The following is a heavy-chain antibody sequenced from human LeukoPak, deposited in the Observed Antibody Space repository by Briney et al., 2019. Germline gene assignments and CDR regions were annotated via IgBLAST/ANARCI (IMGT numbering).Heavy chain of an antibody. CDR3: ARDMATTPVTPDY. CDR1: GFTFSSYW. V-gene: IGHV3-74*01. Sequence: GGSLRLSCAASGFTFSSYWMHWVRQALGKGLVWVSRISTDGSITRYADSVKGRFTISRDNAKNTLYLQMHSLRAEDTAIYYCARDMATTPVTPDYWGQGTLVTVSS. CDR2: ISTDGSIT. D-gene: IGHD5-24*01. J-gene: IGHJ4*02.